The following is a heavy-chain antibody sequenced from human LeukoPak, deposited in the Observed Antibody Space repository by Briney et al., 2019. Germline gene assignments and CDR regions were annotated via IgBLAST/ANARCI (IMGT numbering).Heavy chain of an antibody. CDR2: ISDSTSYT. CDR1: GFTFSTYN. CDR3: ARGSPWKPCDY. Sequence: GGSLRLSCAASGFTFSTYNMAWVRQAPGKGLEWVSSISDSTSYTYYADSVKGRFTISRENAKNSLYLQMSSLRAEDTAVYYCARGSPWKPCDYWGQGTLVTVSS. D-gene: IGHD1-1*01. V-gene: IGHV3-21*01. J-gene: IGHJ4*02.